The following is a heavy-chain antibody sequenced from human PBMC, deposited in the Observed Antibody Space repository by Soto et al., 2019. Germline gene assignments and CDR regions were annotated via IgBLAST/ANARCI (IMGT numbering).Heavy chain of an antibody. Sequence: LSLTCTVSGGSISSGDYYWSWILQPPVKGLEWIGYIYYSGSTYYNPSLKSRVTISVDTSKNQFSLKLSSVTAADTAVYYCARDTPDYYDSSGHSGYNWFDPWGQGTLVTVSS. J-gene: IGHJ5*02. D-gene: IGHD3-22*01. V-gene: IGHV4-30-4*01. CDR3: ARDTPDYYDSSGHSGYNWFDP. CDR2: IYYSGST. CDR1: GGSISSGDYY.